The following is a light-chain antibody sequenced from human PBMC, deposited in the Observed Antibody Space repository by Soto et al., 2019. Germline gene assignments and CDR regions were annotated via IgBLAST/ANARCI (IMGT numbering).Light chain of an antibody. Sequence: QSALIQPPSVSGSPGQSVTISCTGTSSAVGSYDYVSWYQHHPGTVPKPMIYNVNTQPSGVPDRFSGSKSGNTASMTISGLQAEDEADYYCCSYAGGSYVFGTGTKLTVL. CDR3: CSYAGGSYV. CDR2: NVN. CDR1: SSAVGSYDY. V-gene: IGLV2-11*01. J-gene: IGLJ1*01.